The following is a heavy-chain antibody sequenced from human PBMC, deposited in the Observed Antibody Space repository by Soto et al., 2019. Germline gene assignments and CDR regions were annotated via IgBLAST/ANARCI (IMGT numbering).Heavy chain of an antibody. CDR2: IRSGGNT. CDR3: VRENYYYGMDV. CDR1: GFTVSTDW. V-gene: IGHV3-66*01. Sequence: EVQLVESGGGLVQPGGSLRLSCAASGFTVSTDWMYWGRQAPGKGLELVSVIRSGGNTYYADSVEGRFTFSRDNSKNTVYLQMNSLGAEDTAVYYCVRENYYYGMDVWGQGTTVTVSS. J-gene: IGHJ6*02.